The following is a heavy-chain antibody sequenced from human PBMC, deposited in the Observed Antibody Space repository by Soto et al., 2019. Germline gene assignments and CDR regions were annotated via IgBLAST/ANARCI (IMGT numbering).Heavy chain of an antibody. CDR3: ARDLIGCFGSPSCGYYYYGMDV. J-gene: IGHJ6*02. D-gene: IGHD6-6*01. CDR1: GGTFSSYA. V-gene: IGHV1-69*13. CDR2: IIPIFGTA. Sequence: SVKVSCKASGGTFSSYAISWVRQAPGQGLEWMGGIIPIFGTANYAQKFQGRVTITADESTSTAYMELSSLRSEDTAVYYCARDLIGCFGSPSCGYYYYGMDVWGQGTTVTVSS.